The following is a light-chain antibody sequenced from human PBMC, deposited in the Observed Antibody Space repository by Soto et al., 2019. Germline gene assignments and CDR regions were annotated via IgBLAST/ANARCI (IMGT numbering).Light chain of an antibody. CDR1: QSIGTN. CDR2: AVS. Sequence: DIQMTQSPTSLSASVGDRVTITCRASQSIGTNLNWYQQRPGKAPKLLIYAVSSLQSGVSSRFSGRGSGTDFTLSIISLHREVFATNYCQQTYSAPPLFGQGTKVEIK. V-gene: IGKV1-39*01. J-gene: IGKJ1*01. CDR3: QQTYSAPPL.